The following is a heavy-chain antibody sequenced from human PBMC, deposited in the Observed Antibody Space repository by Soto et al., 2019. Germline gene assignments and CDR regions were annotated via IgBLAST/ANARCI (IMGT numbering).Heavy chain of an antibody. CDR3: ARDRGYYDGSGYYYFGSFDI. J-gene: IGHJ3*02. D-gene: IGHD3-22*01. Sequence: GGSLRLSCAASGFTFSSYSMNWVRQAPGKGLEWVSSISSSSSYIYYADSVKGRFTISRDNAKNSLYLQMNSLRTEDTAVYYCARDRGYYDGSGYYYFGSFDIWGQGTMVTVSS. CDR2: ISSSSSYI. CDR1: GFTFSSYS. V-gene: IGHV3-21*01.